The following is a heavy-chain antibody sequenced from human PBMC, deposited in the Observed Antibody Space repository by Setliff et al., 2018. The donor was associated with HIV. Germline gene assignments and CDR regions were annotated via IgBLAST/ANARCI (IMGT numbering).Heavy chain of an antibody. CDR3: ARDPIAVAGTYPADNWFDP. J-gene: IGHJ5*02. Sequence: SVKVSCKASGGTFSSYAISWVRQAPGQGLEWMGGIIPIFGTANYAQKFQGRVTITADESTSTAYMELSSLRSEDTAVYYGARDPIAVAGTYPADNWFDPWGQGTLVTVSS. D-gene: IGHD6-19*01. V-gene: IGHV1-69*13. CDR1: GGTFSSYA. CDR2: IIPIFGTA.